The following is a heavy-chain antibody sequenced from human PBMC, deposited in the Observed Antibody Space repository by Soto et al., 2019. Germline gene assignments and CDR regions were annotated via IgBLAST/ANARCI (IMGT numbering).Heavy chain of an antibody. CDR1: GSSINGSGYY. V-gene: IGHV4-39*01. CDR2: MFYGVST. Sequence: SETLSLTCTVSGSSINGSGYYWGWIRQPPGKGLEWIGSMFYGVSTYYNPSLESRVTVSVDTSKNQFSLNLRPVTAADTAVYYCARLPSRHLVDYWGQGTLVTVSS. CDR3: ARLPSRHLVDY. J-gene: IGHJ4*02. D-gene: IGHD3-3*02.